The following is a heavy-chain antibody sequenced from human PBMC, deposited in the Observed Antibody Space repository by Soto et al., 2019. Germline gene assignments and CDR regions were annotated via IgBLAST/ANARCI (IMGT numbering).Heavy chain of an antibody. J-gene: IGHJ6*03. CDR2: ISGSGGST. CDR3: AKTYYDFWSGYSSYYYYYMDV. Sequence: LSLTCAASGFTFSSYAMSWVRQAPGKGLEWVSAISGSGGSTYYADSVKGRFTISRDNSKNTLYLQMNSLRAEDTAVYYCAKTYYDFWSGYSSYYYYYMDVWGKGTTVTVSS. D-gene: IGHD3-3*01. CDR1: GFTFSSYA. V-gene: IGHV3-23*01.